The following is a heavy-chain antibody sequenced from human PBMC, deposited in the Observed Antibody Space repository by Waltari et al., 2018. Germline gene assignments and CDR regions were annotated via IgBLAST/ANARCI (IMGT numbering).Heavy chain of an antibody. Sequence: GQLLESGGGLVQPGGSLRRSCAASGFPVNNFAMNWVRPAPGEGLEWVSAFSGSGRNTYYADSVRGRFTISRDNSKNTLYLQMTSLRAEDTAVYYCAGSLGWFDPWGQGTLVTVSS. V-gene: IGHV3-23*01. CDR3: AGSLGWFDP. J-gene: IGHJ5*02. CDR1: GFPVNNFA. CDR2: FSGSGRNT.